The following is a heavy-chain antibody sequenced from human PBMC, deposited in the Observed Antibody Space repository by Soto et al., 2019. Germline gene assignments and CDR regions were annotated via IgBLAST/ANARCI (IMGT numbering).Heavy chain of an antibody. CDR2: IWYDGSNK. CDR3: ARDGEYSSSAGKDY. Sequence: QVQLVESGGGVVQPGRSLRLSCAASGFTFSSYGMHWVRQAPGKGLEWVAVIWYDGSNKYYAESVKGRFTISRDNSKNTLYLQMNSLRAEDTAVYYCARDGEYSSSAGKDYWGQGTLVTVSS. V-gene: IGHV3-33*01. CDR1: GFTFSSYG. D-gene: IGHD6-6*01. J-gene: IGHJ4*02.